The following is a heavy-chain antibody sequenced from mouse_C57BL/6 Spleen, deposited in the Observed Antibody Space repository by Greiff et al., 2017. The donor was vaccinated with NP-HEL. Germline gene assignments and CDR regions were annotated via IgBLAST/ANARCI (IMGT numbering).Heavy chain of an antibody. CDR3: ARSGVTTVVAPDAY. D-gene: IGHD1-1*01. Sequence: QVQLQQSGAELARPGASVKLSCKASGYTFTSYGISWVKQRTGQGLEWIGEIYPRSGNTYYNEKFKGKATLTADKSSSTAYMELRSLTSEDYAIYFCARSGVTTVVAPDAYWGQGTLVTVSA. V-gene: IGHV1-81*01. CDR2: IYPRSGNT. CDR1: GYTFTSYG. J-gene: IGHJ3*01.